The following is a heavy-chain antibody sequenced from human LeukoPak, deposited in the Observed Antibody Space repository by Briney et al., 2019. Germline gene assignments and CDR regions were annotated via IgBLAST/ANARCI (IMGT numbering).Heavy chain of an antibody. V-gene: IGHV3-30-3*01. CDR3: VGAAAALFDY. J-gene: IGHJ4*02. CDR2: ISYDVSNK. CDR1: GFTFSSYA. D-gene: IGHD6-13*01. Sequence: GGSLRLSCAASGFTFSSYAMHRVRQAPGKGLEWVAFISYDVSNKYYADSVKGRFTISRDNSKNTLYLQMNSLRAEDTAVYYCVGAAAALFDYWGQGTLVTVSS.